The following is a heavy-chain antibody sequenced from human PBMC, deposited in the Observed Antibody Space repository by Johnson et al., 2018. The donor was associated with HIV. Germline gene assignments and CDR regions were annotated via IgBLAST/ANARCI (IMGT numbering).Heavy chain of an antibody. CDR2: IYSGGST. V-gene: IGHV3-66*03. J-gene: IGHJ3*02. CDR1: GFTVSSNY. Sequence: VQLVESGGGLIQPGGSLRLSCAASGFTVSSNYMRWVRQAPGKGLEWVSVIYSGGSTYYADSVKGRFTISRDNSKNTLYLQMNRLRAEDTAVYYCAREGGTFYDSSGSLAFDIWGQGTMVAVSS. D-gene: IGHD3-22*01. CDR3: AREGGTFYDSSGSLAFDI.